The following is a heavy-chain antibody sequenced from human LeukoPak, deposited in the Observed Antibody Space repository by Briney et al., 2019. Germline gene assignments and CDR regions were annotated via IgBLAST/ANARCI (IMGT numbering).Heavy chain of an antibody. V-gene: IGHV1-2*02. CDR2: INPNSGGT. CDR3: ASSITGTSLDAFDI. Sequence: GASVKVSCKASGYTFTGYYMHWVRQAPGQGLEWMGWINPNSGGTNYAQKFQGRVTITTDESTSTAYMELSSLRSEDTAVYYCASSITGTSLDAFDIWGQGTMVTVSS. CDR1: GYTFTGYY. J-gene: IGHJ3*02. D-gene: IGHD1-7*01.